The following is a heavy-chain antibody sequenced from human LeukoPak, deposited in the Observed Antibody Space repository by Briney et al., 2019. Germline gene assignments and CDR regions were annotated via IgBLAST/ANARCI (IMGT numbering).Heavy chain of an antibody. V-gene: IGHV1-18*01. D-gene: IGHD1-20*01. Sequence: ASVKVSCKASGYTFTGYGTSWVRQAPGQGLEWMGWISAYNGNTNYAQKLQGRVTMTTDTSTSTAYMELRSLRSDDTAVYYCARGRGITGTDYYYYYYMDVWGKGTTVTVSS. CDR2: ISAYNGNT. CDR1: GYTFTGYG. CDR3: ARGRGITGTDYYYYYYMDV. J-gene: IGHJ6*03.